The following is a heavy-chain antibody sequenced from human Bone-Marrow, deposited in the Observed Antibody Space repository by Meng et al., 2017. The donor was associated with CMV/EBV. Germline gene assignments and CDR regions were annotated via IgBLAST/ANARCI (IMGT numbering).Heavy chain of an antibody. J-gene: IGHJ4*02. Sequence: SETLSLTCAVYGGSFSGYYWSWIRQPPGKGLEWMGEINHSGSTNYNPSLKSRVTISVDTSKNQFSLKLSSVTAADTAVYYCARMKFLEWLYDYWGQGTLVTFSS. CDR3: ARMKFLEWLYDY. CDR2: INHSGST. D-gene: IGHD3-3*01. CDR1: GGSFSGYY. V-gene: IGHV4-34*01.